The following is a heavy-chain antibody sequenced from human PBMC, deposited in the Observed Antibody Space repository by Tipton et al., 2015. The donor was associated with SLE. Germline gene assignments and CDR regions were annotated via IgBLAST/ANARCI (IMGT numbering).Heavy chain of an antibody. J-gene: IGHJ6*02. D-gene: IGHD1-26*01. CDR1: GGSFSGYF. CDR3: ARGYWEPEYYYGMDV. V-gene: IGHV4-34*01. CDR2: IDHRGFT. Sequence: TLSLTCAVYGGSFSGYFWTWIRQPPGKGLVWIGEIDHRGFTNYNPSLKSRVTFSLDTSKNQFSLKLSSVTAADTAVYYCARGYWEPEYYYGMDVWGQGTTVTVSS.